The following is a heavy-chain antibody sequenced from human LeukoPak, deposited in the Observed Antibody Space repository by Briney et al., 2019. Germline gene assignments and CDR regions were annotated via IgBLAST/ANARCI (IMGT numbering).Heavy chain of an antibody. CDR3: ARTLGLLFWNFDY. J-gene: IGHJ4*02. CDR2: ISGSGGST. CDR1: GFTFSSYA. D-gene: IGHD3-3*01. V-gene: IGHV3-23*01. Sequence: GGSLRLSCAASGFTFSSYAMSWVRQAPGKGLEWVSAISGSGGSTDYADSVKGRFTISRDNSKNTLYLQMNSRRAEDTAVYYCARTLGLLFWNFDYWGQGTLVTVSS.